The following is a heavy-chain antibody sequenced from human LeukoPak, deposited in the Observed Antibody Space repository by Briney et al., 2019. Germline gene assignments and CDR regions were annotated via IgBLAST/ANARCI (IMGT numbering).Heavy chain of an antibody. V-gene: IGHV5-51*01. CDR2: IYPHDSDI. CDR1: GYSFTNYW. Sequence: KGGESLKISCKVSGYSFTNYWIAWVRQMPGKGPEWMGIIYPHDSDIRYNPPFQGQVTISADKSISTAYLQWSSLKASDTAMYYCARGLRFLEWLSTGFPFDYWGQGTLVTVSS. J-gene: IGHJ4*02. CDR3: ARGLRFLEWLSTGFPFDY. D-gene: IGHD3-3*01.